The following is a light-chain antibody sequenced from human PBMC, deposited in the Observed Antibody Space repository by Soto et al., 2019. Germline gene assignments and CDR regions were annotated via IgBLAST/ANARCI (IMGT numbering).Light chain of an antibody. J-gene: IGLJ1*01. CDR1: SSEIGGYNF. CDR2: DVS. CDR3: CSYASSTSYV. V-gene: IGLV2-14*03. Sequence: QSVLTQPASVSGSPGQSITISCTGTSSEIGGYNFVTWYQQHPGEAPKLMIHDVSRRAPGVPNRFSGSKSGTTASLTISGLQAEDEADYYCCSYASSTSYVFGTGTKVTVL.